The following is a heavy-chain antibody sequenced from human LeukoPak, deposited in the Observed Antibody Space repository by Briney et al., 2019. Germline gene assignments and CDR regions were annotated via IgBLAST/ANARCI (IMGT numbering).Heavy chain of an antibody. Sequence: PSETLSLTCAVSGGSIKSNNWWSWVRQPPGKGLEWIGEIYHSGSTNYNPSLESRVTVSVDKSKNQFSLDLSSVTAADTAVYYCAGLEGRYSTDWFYFFDYWGQGALVTVSS. CDR3: AGLEGRYSTDWFYFFDY. D-gene: IGHD6-19*01. CDR2: IYHSGST. J-gene: IGHJ4*02. CDR1: GGSIKSNNW. V-gene: IGHV4-4*02.